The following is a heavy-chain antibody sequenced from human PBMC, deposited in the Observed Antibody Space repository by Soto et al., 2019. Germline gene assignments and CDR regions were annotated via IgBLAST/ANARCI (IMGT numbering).Heavy chain of an antibody. V-gene: IGHV3-21*01. Sequence: PEGGLRRSGAAAGLTFSSYSMNWVRQAPGKGLEWVSSISSSSSYIYYADSGKGRFTISRDNAKNSLYLQMNSLRAEDTAVYSCAASSTVKPYCFDYRGQRSLVP. CDR3: AASSTVKPYCFDY. D-gene: IGHD3-22*01. CDR1: GLTFSSYS. CDR2: ISSSSSYI. J-gene: IGHJ4*02.